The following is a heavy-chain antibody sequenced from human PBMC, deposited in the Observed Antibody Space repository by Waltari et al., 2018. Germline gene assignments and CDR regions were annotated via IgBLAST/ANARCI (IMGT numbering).Heavy chain of an antibody. Sequence: EVRLVESGGGLVQPGGSLRLSCAASGFNFSSYWMSWVRQAPGKGLEWVANIKQDGSGKDYVDSGEGRFTDSRDNARNSLYLQMNSMRAEDTAVYYCARVYWPRGFDYWGQGTLVTVSS. CDR1: GFNFSSYW. CDR2: IKQDGSGK. CDR3: ARVYWPRGFDY. J-gene: IGHJ4*02. V-gene: IGHV3-7*01. D-gene: IGHD2-8*02.